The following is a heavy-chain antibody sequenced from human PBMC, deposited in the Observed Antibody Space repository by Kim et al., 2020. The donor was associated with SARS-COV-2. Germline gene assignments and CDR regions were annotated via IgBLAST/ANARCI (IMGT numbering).Heavy chain of an antibody. CDR1: GLPFSIQW. D-gene: IGHD3-10*01. CDR3: ASLHYYGMNF. Sequence: GGSLRLSCATSGLPFSIQWMSWVRQAPGKGLEWVANIGEDETERYYSDSVEGRFTFSRDNGRNSVYLQMNSLRVDDTALYYCASLHYYGMNFWCQGTTVIVSS. CDR2: IGEDETER. V-gene: IGHV3-7*01. J-gene: IGHJ6*02.